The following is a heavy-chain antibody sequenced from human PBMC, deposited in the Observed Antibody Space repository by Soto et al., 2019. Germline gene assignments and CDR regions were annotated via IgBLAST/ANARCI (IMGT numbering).Heavy chain of an antibody. CDR2: ISSNGGST. CDR1: GFTFSSYA. CDR3: ARVYSSGYYFDAFDI. Sequence: GSLRLSCAASGFTFSSYAMHWVRQAPGKGLEYVSAISSNGGSTYYADFVKGRFTISRDNSKNTLYLQMGSLRAEDMAVYYCARVYSSGYYFDAFDIWGQGTMVTVSS. J-gene: IGHJ3*02. V-gene: IGHV3-64*02. D-gene: IGHD3-22*01.